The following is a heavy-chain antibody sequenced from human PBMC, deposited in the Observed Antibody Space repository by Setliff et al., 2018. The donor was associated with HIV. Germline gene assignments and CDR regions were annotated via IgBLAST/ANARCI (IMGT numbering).Heavy chain of an antibody. V-gene: IGHV4-61*02. J-gene: IGHJ5*02. D-gene: IGHD3-22*01. CDR2: IYTSGST. Sequence: PSETLSLTCTVSGGSISSGSYYWSWIRQPAGKGLEWIGRIYTSGSTNYNPSLKSRVTISVDTSKNQFSLKLSSVTAADTAVYYCASRENPRGGYPKGWFDPWGQGTLVTVSS. CDR1: GGSISSGSYY. CDR3: ASRENPRGGYPKGWFDP.